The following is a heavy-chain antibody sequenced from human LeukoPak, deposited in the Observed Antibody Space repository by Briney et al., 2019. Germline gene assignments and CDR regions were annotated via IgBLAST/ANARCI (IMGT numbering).Heavy chain of an antibody. V-gene: IGHV4-31*03. CDR3: ARGWSLDDFWSGLTSSFDY. J-gene: IGHJ4*02. D-gene: IGHD3-3*01. CDR1: GGSISSGGYY. Sequence: SETLSLTCTVSGGSISSGGYYWSWIRQHPGKGLEWIGYIYYSGSTYYNPSLKSRVTISVDTSKNQFSLKLSSVTAADTAVYYCARGWSLDDFWSGLTSSFDYWGQGTLVTVSS. CDR2: IYYSGST.